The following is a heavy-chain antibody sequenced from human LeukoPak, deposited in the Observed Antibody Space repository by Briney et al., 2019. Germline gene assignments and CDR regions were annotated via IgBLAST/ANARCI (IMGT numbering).Heavy chain of an antibody. D-gene: IGHD3-22*01. J-gene: IGHJ4*02. V-gene: IGHV4-31*03. CDR3: ARFGSSGYFDY. Sequence: PSQTLSLTCTVSGGSISSGGYYWSWIRQHPGTGLEWIGYIYYSGIIYYNPSLKSRVTISVDTSKNQFSLKLGSVTAADTAVYYSARFGSSGYFDYWGQGALVTVSS. CDR1: GGSISSGGYY. CDR2: IYYSGII.